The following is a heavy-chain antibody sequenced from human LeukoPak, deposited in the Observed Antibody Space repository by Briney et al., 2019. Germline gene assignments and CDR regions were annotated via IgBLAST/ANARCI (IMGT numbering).Heavy chain of an antibody. CDR3: TRDKWSSSSDY. CDR2: IRSKAYGGTT. D-gene: IGHD6-6*01. Sequence: PEGSLRLSCTASGSTFGDYAMSWVRQAPGKGLEWVGFIRSKAYGGTTEYAASVKGRFTISRDDSKSIAYLQMNSLKTEDTAVYYCTRDKWSSSSDYWGQGTLVTVSS. V-gene: IGHV3-49*04. J-gene: IGHJ4*02. CDR1: GSTFGDYA.